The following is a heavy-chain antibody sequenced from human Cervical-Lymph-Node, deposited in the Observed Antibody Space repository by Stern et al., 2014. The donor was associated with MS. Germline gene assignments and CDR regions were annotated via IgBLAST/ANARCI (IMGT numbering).Heavy chain of an antibody. CDR3: ARVWATFSVHYYYGMDV. Sequence: VKLEESGGGVVQPGRSLRLSCAASGFTLSSYDLHWVRQAPGKGLEWVASISYDGSDKYYANSVKGRFTISRDNSKNTLDLQMNSLRPEDTALYYCARVWATFSVHYYYGMDVWGQGTTVTVSS. J-gene: IGHJ6*02. D-gene: IGHD2/OR15-2a*01. V-gene: IGHV3-30*01. CDR2: ISYDGSDK. CDR1: GFTLSSYD.